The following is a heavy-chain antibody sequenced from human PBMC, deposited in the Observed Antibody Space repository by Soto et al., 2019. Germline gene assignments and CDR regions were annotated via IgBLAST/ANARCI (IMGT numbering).Heavy chain of an antibody. V-gene: IGHV3-23*01. CDR2: ISTRGGRT. D-gene: IGHD3-22*01. CDR3: AKEFYYDASGQYSDLYFDS. J-gene: IGHJ4*02. Sequence: QAGGSLRLSCAASGCSFSSYAMSWVRQAPPQGLEWVSSISTRGGRTYYADSVKGRFSISRDNSANAVYLDMDNLRAEDTGIYYCAKEFYYDASGQYSDLYFDSWGQGALVTV. CDR1: GCSFSSYA.